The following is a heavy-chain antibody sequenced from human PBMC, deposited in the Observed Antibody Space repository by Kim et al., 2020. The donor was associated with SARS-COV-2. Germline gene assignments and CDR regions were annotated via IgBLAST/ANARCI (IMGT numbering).Heavy chain of an antibody. CDR3: ASNWFGDHEAFDP. CDR1: GYTFTSYA. V-gene: IGHV1-3*01. CDR2: IHAGNGNT. D-gene: IGHD3-10*01. Sequence: ASVKVSCKASGYTFTSYAMHWVRQAPGQRLEWMGWIHAGNGNTQYSQKFQGRVTITRDTSASTAYMELSSLRSEDTAVYYCASNWFGDHEAFDPWGQGTL. J-gene: IGHJ5*02.